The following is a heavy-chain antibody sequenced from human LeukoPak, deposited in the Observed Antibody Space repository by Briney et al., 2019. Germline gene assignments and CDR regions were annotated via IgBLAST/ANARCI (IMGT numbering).Heavy chain of an antibody. Sequence: ASVKVSCKASGYTFTGYYMHWVRQAPGQGLEWMGWINPNSGGTNYAQKFQGRVTMTRDTSISTAYMELSRLRSDGTAVYYCARGPPSIAARLNYWGQGTLVTVSS. CDR2: INPNSGGT. V-gene: IGHV1-2*02. J-gene: IGHJ4*02. D-gene: IGHD6-6*01. CDR3: ARGPPSIAARLNY. CDR1: GYTFTGYY.